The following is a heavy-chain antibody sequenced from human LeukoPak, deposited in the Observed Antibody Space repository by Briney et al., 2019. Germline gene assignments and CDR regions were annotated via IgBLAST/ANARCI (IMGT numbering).Heavy chain of an antibody. D-gene: IGHD3-10*01. CDR3: ARTFYGSGSYGHMDV. J-gene: IGHJ6*03. CDR1: GFTFSDYY. CDR2: ISSSGSTI. V-gene: IGHV3-11*04. Sequence: GGSLRLSCAASGFTFSDYYMSWIPHAPAKGLEWVSYISSSGSTIYYADSVKGRFTISRDNAKNSLYLQMNSLRAEDTAVYYRARTFYGSGSYGHMDVWGKGTTVTVSS.